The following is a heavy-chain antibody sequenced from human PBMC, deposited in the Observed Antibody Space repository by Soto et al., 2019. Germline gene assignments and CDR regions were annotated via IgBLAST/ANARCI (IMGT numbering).Heavy chain of an antibody. J-gene: IGHJ4*02. D-gene: IGHD6-6*01. V-gene: IGHV3-23*01. CDR2: ISGSGGST. Sequence: GGSLRLSCAASGFTFSSYAMSWVRQAPGKGLEWVSAISGSGGSTYYADSVKGRFTISRDNSKNTLYLQMNSLRAEDTAVYYCAILHAQHPIPAKGSSSKGHDYWGQGTLVTVSS. CDR1: GFTFSSYA. CDR3: AILHAQHPIPAKGSSSKGHDY.